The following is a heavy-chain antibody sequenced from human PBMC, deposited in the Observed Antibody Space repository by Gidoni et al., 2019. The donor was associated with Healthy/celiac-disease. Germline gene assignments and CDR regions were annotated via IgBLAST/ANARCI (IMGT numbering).Heavy chain of an antibody. J-gene: IGHJ4*02. CDR1: GGPISSSSYY. CDR2: IYYSGST. CDR3: AREREWLRYTIDY. Sequence: QLQLQESGPGLVKPSETLSLTCTVSGGPISSSSYYWGWIRQPPGKGLEWIGSIYYSGSTYYNPSLKSRVTISVDTSKNQFSLKLSSVTAADTAVYYCAREREWLRYTIDYWGQGTLVTVSS. D-gene: IGHD5-12*01. V-gene: IGHV4-39*02.